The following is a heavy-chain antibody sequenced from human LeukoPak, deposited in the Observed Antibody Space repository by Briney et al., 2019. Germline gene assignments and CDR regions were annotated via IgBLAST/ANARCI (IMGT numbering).Heavy chain of an antibody. D-gene: IGHD1-7*01. CDR3: ARRAWNYAFIDY. CDR2: IYYSGST. Sequence: PSETLPLTCTVSGGSISSYYWSWIRQPPGKGLEWIGYIYYSGSTNYNPSLKSRVTISVDTSKNQFSLKLSSVTAADTAVYYCARRAWNYAFIDYWGQGTLVTVSS. V-gene: IGHV4-59*08. J-gene: IGHJ4*02. CDR1: GGSISSYY.